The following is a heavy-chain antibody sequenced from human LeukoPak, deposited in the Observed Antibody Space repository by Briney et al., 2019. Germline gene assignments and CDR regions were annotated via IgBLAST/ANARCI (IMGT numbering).Heavy chain of an antibody. Sequence: GGSLRLSCAASGFSFSDAWMSWVRQIPGKGLEWVGRIESKTDGGTTDYAAPVEGRFTISRDDSTNTLYLQMNSLKSEDTAVYYCTTYGSGRKFDYWGQGILVTVSS. V-gene: IGHV3-15*04. D-gene: IGHD3-10*01. CDR3: TTYGSGRKFDY. CDR1: GFSFSDAW. CDR2: IESKTDGGTT. J-gene: IGHJ4*02.